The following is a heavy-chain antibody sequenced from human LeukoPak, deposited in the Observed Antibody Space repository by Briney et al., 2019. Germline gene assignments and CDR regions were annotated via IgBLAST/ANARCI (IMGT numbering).Heavy chain of an antibody. Sequence: PSGTLSLTCAVSGGSISSSNWWSWVRQPPGKGLEWIGEIYHSGSTNYNPSLKSRVTISVDKSKNQFSLKLSSVTAADTAVYYCARVGYSEWLPLDYWGQGTLVTVSS. CDR1: GGSISSSNW. CDR2: IYHSGST. D-gene: IGHD3-3*01. J-gene: IGHJ4*02. V-gene: IGHV4-4*02. CDR3: ARVGYSEWLPLDY.